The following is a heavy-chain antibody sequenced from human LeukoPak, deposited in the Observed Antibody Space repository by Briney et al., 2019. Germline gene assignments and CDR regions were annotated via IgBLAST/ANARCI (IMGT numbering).Heavy chain of an antibody. Sequence: SETLSLTCTVSGGSISSYYWSWIRQPPGKGLEWIGYIYYSGSTNYNPSLKSRVTISVDTSKNQFSLKLSSVTVADTAVYYCARDNLEGGYGTWGQGTLVTVSS. J-gene: IGHJ5*02. CDR2: IYYSGST. CDR1: GGSISSYY. V-gene: IGHV4-59*01. CDR3: ARDNLEGGYGT. D-gene: IGHD5-12*01.